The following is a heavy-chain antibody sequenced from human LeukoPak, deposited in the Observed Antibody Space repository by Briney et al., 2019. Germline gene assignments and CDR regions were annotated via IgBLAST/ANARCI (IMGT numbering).Heavy chain of an antibody. J-gene: IGHJ4*02. Sequence: PGGSLRLSCAASGFTFSSYWMHWVRQAPGEGLVWVSRINSDGSSTSYADSVKGRFTISRDNAKNTLYLQMNSLRAEDTAVYYCASFKEYYDILTGYRVDDYWGQGILVTVSS. CDR3: ASFKEYYDILTGYRVDDY. V-gene: IGHV3-74*01. CDR1: GFTFSSYW. D-gene: IGHD3-9*01. CDR2: INSDGSST.